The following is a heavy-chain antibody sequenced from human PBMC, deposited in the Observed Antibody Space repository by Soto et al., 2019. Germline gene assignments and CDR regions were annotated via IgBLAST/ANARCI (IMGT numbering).Heavy chain of an antibody. Sequence: EVQLLESGGGLVQPGGSLRLSCAASGFTFSSYAMSWVRQSPGKGLEWVSAISGSGGSTYYADSVKGRFTISRDNSKNTLYLQMNSLRAEDTAVYYCASGPRNYRPFDYWGQGTLVTVSS. V-gene: IGHV3-23*01. CDR2: ISGSGGST. D-gene: IGHD1-7*01. CDR1: GFTFSSYA. J-gene: IGHJ4*02. CDR3: ASGPRNYRPFDY.